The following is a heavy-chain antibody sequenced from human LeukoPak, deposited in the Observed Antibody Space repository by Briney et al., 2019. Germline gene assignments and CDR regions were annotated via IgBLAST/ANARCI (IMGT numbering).Heavy chain of an antibody. D-gene: IGHD5-18*01. V-gene: IGHV3-21*01. CDR3: VQTTAMVIFDY. CDR2: ISSSSSYI. J-gene: IGHJ4*02. CDR1: GFTFSSYA. Sequence: GGSLRLSCAASGFTFSSYAMSWVRQAPGKGLEWVSSISSSSSYIYYADSVKGRFTISRDNAKNSLYLQMNSLRAEDTAVYYCVQTTAMVIFDYWGQGTLVTVSS.